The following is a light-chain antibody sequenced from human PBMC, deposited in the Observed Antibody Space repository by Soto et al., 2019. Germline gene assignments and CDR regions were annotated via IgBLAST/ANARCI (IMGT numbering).Light chain of an antibody. J-gene: IGLJ3*02. CDR3: CSYGGTDTFWV. Sequence: HSVLTKPRSVSGLPAQSVTISCTRTSSDVGGFNYVSWYQQHPGKAPKLMIYDVTERPSGVPDRFSGSKSGNTASLTISGLQAEDEADYYCCSYGGTDTFWVFGGGTKVTVL. CDR1: SSDVGGFNY. CDR2: DVT. V-gene: IGLV2-11*01.